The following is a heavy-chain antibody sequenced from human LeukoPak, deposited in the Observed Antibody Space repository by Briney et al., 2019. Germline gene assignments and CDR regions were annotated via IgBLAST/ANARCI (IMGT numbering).Heavy chain of an antibody. CDR3: ARNRYYYGSGNYGVPNWFDP. Sequence: SETLSLTCTVSGGSISTSSYYWGWIRQPPGKGLEWIGSIYYTGTTYYNPSLKSRVTISVDTSKNQFSLKLSSVTAADTAVYYCARNRYYYGSGNYGVPNWFDPWGQGTLVTVSS. J-gene: IGHJ5*02. V-gene: IGHV4-39*01. D-gene: IGHD3-10*01. CDR2: IYYTGTT. CDR1: GGSISTSSYY.